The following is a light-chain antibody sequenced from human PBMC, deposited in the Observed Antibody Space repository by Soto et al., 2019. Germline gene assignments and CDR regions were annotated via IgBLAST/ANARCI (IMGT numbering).Light chain of an antibody. J-gene: IGKJ4*01. CDR1: QSVSSSY. V-gene: IGKV3-20*01. Sequence: ILVTQSPGTLSLSPGERATLSCRASQSVSSSYLAWYQQKPGQAPRLLIYGASSRATGIPDRFSGSGSGTDFTLTISRLEPEDFAVYYCQQYGSSPLTFGGGTKVDIK. CDR2: GAS. CDR3: QQYGSSPLT.